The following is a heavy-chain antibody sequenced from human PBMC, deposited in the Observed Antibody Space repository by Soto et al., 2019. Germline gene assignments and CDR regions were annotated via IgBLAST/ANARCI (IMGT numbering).Heavy chain of an antibody. CDR2: ISSSSSYI. CDR1: VFTCSSYS. Sequence: GALRLSCAASVFTCSSYSMNWVRQAPGKGLEWVSSISSSSSYIYYADSVKGRFTISRDNAKNSLYLQMNSLRAEDTAVYYCARGAITMVRGVAPDGAFDIWGQGTMVTV. CDR3: ARGAITMVRGVAPDGAFDI. V-gene: IGHV3-21*01. D-gene: IGHD3-10*01. J-gene: IGHJ3*02.